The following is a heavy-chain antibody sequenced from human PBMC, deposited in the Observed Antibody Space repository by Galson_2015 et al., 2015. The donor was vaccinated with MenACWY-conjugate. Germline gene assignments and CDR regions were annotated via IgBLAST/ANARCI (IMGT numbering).Heavy chain of an antibody. V-gene: IGHV3-66*03. D-gene: IGHD3-9*01. CDR3: ARERPNTLTGNYGYFDC. CDR2: IYSSGST. Sequence: SLRLSCAASGFTVSSNYMSRVRQAPGKGLEWVSVIYSSGSTYYADSVKGRFTISRDTSKNTLDLQMNSLRVEDTAVYYCARERPNTLTGNYGYFDCSGQGTLVTVSS. J-gene: IGHJ4*02. CDR1: GFTVSSNY.